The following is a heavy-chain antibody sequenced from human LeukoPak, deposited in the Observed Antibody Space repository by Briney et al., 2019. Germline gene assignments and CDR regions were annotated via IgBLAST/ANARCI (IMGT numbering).Heavy chain of an antibody. Sequence: PSETLSLTCTLSGGSIRSSSSYWGWIRQPPGKGLEWIGSINYSGSTYYNPSLKSRVTMSVDMSKNQFSLKLSSVTAADTAVYYCTRWGYTSRPIWGQGTMVTVSS. CDR2: INYSGST. CDR1: GGSIRSSSSY. D-gene: IGHD2-2*01. V-gene: IGHV4-39*01. J-gene: IGHJ3*02. CDR3: TRWGYTSRPI.